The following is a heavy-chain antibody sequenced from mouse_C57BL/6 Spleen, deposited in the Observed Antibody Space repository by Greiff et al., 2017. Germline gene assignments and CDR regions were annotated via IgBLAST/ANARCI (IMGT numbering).Heavy chain of an antibody. CDR1: GFTFSSYA. J-gene: IGHJ1*03. D-gene: IGHD1-1*01. V-gene: IGHV5-4*03. CDR2: ISDGSSYT. Sequence: EVKLVESGGGLVKPGGSLKLSCAASGFTFSSYAMSWVRQTPEKRLEWVATISDGSSYTYYPDNVKGRFTISRDNAKNNLYLQMNHLKSEDTAMYYCARNVPYYSSSYGGYFDVWGTGTTVTVSS. CDR3: ARNVPYYSSSYGGYFDV.